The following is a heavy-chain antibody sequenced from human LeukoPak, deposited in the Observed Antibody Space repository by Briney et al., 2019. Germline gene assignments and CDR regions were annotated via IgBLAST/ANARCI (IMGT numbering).Heavy chain of an antibody. CDR3: ARPSYGSPYYYGSGSYSAGDY. CDR2: INRSGST. J-gene: IGHJ4*02. CDR1: GGSFSGYY. D-gene: IGHD3-10*01. Sequence: KPSETLSLTCAVYGGSFSGYYWSWIRQPPGNGLEWLGEINRSGSTNYNPSLKSRVTISVDTSKNQFSLKLSSVTAADTAVYYCARPSYGSPYYYGSGSYSAGDYWGQGTLVTVSS. V-gene: IGHV4-34*01.